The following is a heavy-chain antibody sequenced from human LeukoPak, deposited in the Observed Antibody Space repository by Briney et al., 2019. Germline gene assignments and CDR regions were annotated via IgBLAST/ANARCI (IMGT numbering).Heavy chain of an antibody. CDR1: GGSISSGGYY. V-gene: IGHV4-30-2*01. J-gene: IGHJ4*02. CDR3: ARDQKSIAAAIDY. D-gene: IGHD6-13*01. CDR2: IYHSGST. Sequence: KPSQTLSLTCTVSGGSISSGGYYWSWIRQPPGKGLEWIGYIYHSGSTYYNPSLKSRVTISVDTSKNQFSLKLSSVTAADTAVYYCARDQKSIAAAIDYWGQGTLVTVSS.